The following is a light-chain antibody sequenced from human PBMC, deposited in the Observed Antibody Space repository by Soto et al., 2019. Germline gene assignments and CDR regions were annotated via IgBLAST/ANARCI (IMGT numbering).Light chain of an antibody. CDR3: QQRSNGPPIT. Sequence: IVMTQSPATLSLSHGERATLSCRASQSVSSYLAWYQQKPGQAPRLLIYDASNRATGIPARFSGSGSGTDFTLTISSLEPEDFAVYYCQQRSNGPPITFGQGTRLEIK. J-gene: IGKJ5*01. CDR2: DAS. V-gene: IGKV3-11*01. CDR1: QSVSSY.